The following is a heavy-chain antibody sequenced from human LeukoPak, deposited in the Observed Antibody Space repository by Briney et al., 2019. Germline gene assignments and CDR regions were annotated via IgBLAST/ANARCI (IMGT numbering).Heavy chain of an antibody. D-gene: IGHD3-16*01. CDR1: GGTFSSDA. CDR3: ARDLGATDPPPYGLDV. CDR2: IIPILDVA. Sequence: SVKVSCKASGGTFSSDAISWVRQAPGQGLEWMGRIIPILDVALYAQKFQGRVTITADKSTSTAYMELSTLRPEDTAVYYCARDLGATDPPPYGLDVWGQGTTVTVSS. V-gene: IGHV1-69*04. J-gene: IGHJ6*02.